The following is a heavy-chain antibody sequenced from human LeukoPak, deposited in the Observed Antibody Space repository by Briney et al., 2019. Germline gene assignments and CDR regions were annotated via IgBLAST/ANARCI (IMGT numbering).Heavy chain of an antibody. V-gene: IGHV3-30*02. J-gene: IGHJ6*03. Sequence: GGSLRLSCTASGFTFSAFGMHWVRQAPGKGLEWVAVIWYGGSNKYYADSVKGRFTISRDDSKNTLYLQMNSLRAEDTAVYFCAKERPILESLGYMDVWGKGTTVTVSS. CDR1: GFTFSAFG. CDR2: IWYGGSNK. D-gene: IGHD3-3*01. CDR3: AKERPILESLGYMDV.